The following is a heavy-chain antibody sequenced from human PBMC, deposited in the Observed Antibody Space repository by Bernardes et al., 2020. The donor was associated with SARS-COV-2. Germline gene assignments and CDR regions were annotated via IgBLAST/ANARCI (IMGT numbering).Heavy chain of an antibody. CDR1: GFSVITNY. CDR3: ARANIGSYYAPFDY. Sequence: GWSLRLSCAASGFSVITNYMNWVRQAPGKGLEWVSIIYSSGNTYYADSVKGRFSISRDNSKNTLYLQMNSLRAEDTAVYYCARANIGSYYAPFDYWGQGTLVTVSS. V-gene: IGHV3-66*02. D-gene: IGHD1-26*01. J-gene: IGHJ4*02. CDR2: IYSSGNT.